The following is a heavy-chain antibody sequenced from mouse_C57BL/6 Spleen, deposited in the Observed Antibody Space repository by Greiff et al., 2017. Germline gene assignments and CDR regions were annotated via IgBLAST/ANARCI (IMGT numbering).Heavy chain of an antibody. CDR1: GFTFSSYG. CDR3: ARHETYCFDY. Sequence: EVQLVESGGDLVKPGGSLKLSCAASGFTFSSYGMSWVRQTPDKRLEWVATISSGGSYTYYPDSVKGRFTISRDNAKNTLYLQMSSLKSEDTAMYYCARHETYCFDYWGQGNTHTVSS. CDR2: ISSGGSYT. V-gene: IGHV5-6*01. J-gene: IGHJ2*01.